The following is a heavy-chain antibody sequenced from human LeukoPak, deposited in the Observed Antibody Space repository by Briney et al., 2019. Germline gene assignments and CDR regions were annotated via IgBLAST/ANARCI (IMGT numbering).Heavy chain of an antibody. Sequence: PGGSLRLSCAASGFTFSSYGMPWVRQAPGKGLEWVAVISYDGSNKYYADSVKGRFTISRDNSKNTLYLQMNSLRAEDTAVYYCAKLGNYWGQGTLVTVSS. D-gene: IGHD1-26*01. CDR2: ISYDGSNK. V-gene: IGHV3-30*18. CDR1: GFTFSSYG. J-gene: IGHJ4*02. CDR3: AKLGNY.